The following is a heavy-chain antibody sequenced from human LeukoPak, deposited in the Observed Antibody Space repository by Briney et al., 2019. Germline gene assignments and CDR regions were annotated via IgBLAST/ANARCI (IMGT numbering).Heavy chain of an antibody. CDR2: ISYDGSNK. Sequence: HPGGSLRLSCAASGFTFSSYGMHWVRQAPGKGLEWVAVISYDGSNKYYADSVKGRFTISRDNSKNTLYLQMNSLRAEDTAVYYCARDVTEIAAAGTDYYYYYMDVWGKGTTVTISS. J-gene: IGHJ6*03. D-gene: IGHD6-13*01. V-gene: IGHV3-30*03. CDR3: ARDVTEIAAAGTDYYYYYMDV. CDR1: GFTFSSYG.